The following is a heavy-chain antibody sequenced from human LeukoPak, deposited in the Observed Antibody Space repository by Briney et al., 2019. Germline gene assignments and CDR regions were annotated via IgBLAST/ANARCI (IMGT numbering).Heavy chain of an antibody. CDR1: GGSLSSSNYY. J-gene: IGHJ4*02. CDR3: ARHWTGLLWFGY. Sequence: SETLSLTCTVSGGSLSSSNYYWGWIRQPSGKGLEWIGSIYYSGSTFYNPSLKSRVTISVDTSKNQFSLKMSSVTAADTAVYYCARHWTGLLWFGYWGQGTLVTVSS. V-gene: IGHV4-39*01. D-gene: IGHD3-10*01. CDR2: IYYSGST.